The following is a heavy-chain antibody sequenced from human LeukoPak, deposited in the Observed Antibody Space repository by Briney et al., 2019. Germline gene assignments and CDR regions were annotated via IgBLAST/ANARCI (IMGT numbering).Heavy chain of an antibody. Sequence: SETLSLTCTVSGGSISPYYWSWIRQSAGKGLQWIGRIHYTGTTVYYPSLKSRLTMSVDTSKNHLSLKLNSVTTAHTAVFYCARAKYCTDGVCFAQGLGYYYLDVWGKGTAVTVSS. CDR2: IHYTGTT. J-gene: IGHJ6*03. D-gene: IGHD2-8*01. V-gene: IGHV4-4*07. CDR3: ARAKYCTDGVCFAQGLGYYYLDV. CDR1: GGSISPYY.